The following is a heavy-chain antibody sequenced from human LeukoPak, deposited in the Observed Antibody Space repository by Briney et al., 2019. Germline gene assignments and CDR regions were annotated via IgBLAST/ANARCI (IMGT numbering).Heavy chain of an antibody. D-gene: IGHD3/OR15-3a*01. CDR2: INPNSGGT. V-gene: IGHV1-2*02. CDR3: ARAPPLPLGPFTLTGAFDV. J-gene: IGHJ3*01. Sequence: GASVKVSCKASGYTFTDYYVHWVRQAPGQGLEWMGWINPNSGGTNYAQKFQGRVTMIRDTSITTAYMELSRLISDDTAVYYCARAPPLPLGPFTLTGAFDVWGRGTMVTVSS. CDR1: GYTFTDYY.